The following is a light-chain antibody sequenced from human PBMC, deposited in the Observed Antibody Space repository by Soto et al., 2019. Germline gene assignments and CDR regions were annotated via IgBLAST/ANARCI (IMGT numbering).Light chain of an antibody. J-gene: IGKJ2*01. CDR2: DAS. V-gene: IGKV3-20*01. Sequence: EVGLTQSPGTLSLSPGERATLSCRSSQSVTSNHLAWYQQKPGQAPRLLISDASNRAPGIPDRFRGSGSGTDFTLTISRLEPEDFAVYYCQQYGSSVPNTFGQGTKLEIK. CDR1: QSVTSNH. CDR3: QQYGSSVPNT.